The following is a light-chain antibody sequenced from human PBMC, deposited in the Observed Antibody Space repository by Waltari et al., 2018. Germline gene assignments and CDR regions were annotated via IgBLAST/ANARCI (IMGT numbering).Light chain of an antibody. Sequence: DIVMTQSPDSLAVSLGERATSNCKSSQSVLYSSNNKNYLAWYQQKPGQPPKLLIYWVSTRESGVPDRFSGSGSGTDFTLTISSLQAEDVAVYYCQQYYSTPQTFGQGTKVEIK. V-gene: IGKV4-1*01. J-gene: IGKJ1*01. CDR2: WVS. CDR1: QSVLYSSNNKNY. CDR3: QQYYSTPQT.